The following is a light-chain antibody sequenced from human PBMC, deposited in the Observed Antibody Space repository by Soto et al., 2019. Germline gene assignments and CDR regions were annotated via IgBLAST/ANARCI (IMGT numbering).Light chain of an antibody. Sequence: QSVLTQPASVCGSPGQSITISCTGTSSDIGAYNFVSWYQQHPGKAPKLMLYDVNIRPSGVSNRFSGSKSGNTASLTISGLQAEDEADYYCSSYTSSSTYVSGTGTKVTVL. CDR3: SSYTSSSTYV. V-gene: IGLV2-14*03. J-gene: IGLJ1*01. CDR1: SSDIGAYNF. CDR2: DVN.